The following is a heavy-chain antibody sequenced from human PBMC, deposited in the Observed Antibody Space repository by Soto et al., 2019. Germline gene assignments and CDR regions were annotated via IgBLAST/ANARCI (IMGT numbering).Heavy chain of an antibody. CDR1: GFTFSTYA. D-gene: IGHD3-22*01. CDR3: AKAQYYYDSSGYSRIFDY. J-gene: IGHJ4*02. CDR2: ISGSGGST. V-gene: IGHV3-23*01. Sequence: GGSLRLSCAASGFTFSTYAMSWVRQAPGKGLEWVSTISGSGGSTYYADSVKGRFTIFRDNSKNTLYLQMNSLRAEDTAVYYCAKAQYYYDSSGYSRIFDYWGQGTLVTVSS.